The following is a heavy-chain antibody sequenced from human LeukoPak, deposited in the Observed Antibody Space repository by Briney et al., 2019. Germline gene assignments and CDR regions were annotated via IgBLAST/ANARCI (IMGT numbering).Heavy chain of an antibody. V-gene: IGHV4-31*03. J-gene: IGHJ3*02. D-gene: IGHD4-23*01. CDR3: ARFYGGNSGMLPRATFDI. CDR2: IYYSGST. Sequence: SQTLSLTCTVSGGSISSGGYYWSCLRQHPGKGLEWIGYIYYSGSTYYNPSLKSRVIISVDTSKNQFSLKLSSVTAADTAVYYCARFYGGNSGMLPRATFDIWAQGTMVTVPS. CDR1: GGSISSGGYY.